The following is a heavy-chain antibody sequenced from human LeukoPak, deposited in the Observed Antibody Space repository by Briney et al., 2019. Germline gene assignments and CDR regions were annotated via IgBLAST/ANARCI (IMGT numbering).Heavy chain of an antibody. CDR2: ISSNGGST. V-gene: IGHV3-64*01. CDR1: GFTFSSYA. D-gene: IGHD4-17*01. Sequence: GGSLRLSCAASGFTFSSYAMHWVRQAPGKGLEYVSAISSNGGSTYYANSVKGRFTISRDNSKNTLYLQMGSLRAEDMAVYYCARAEARRAYGDYYLDYWGQGTLVTVSS. CDR3: ARAEARRAYGDYYLDY. J-gene: IGHJ4*02.